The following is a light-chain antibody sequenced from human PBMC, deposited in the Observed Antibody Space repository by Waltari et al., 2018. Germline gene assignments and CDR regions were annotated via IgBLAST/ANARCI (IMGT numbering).Light chain of an antibody. V-gene: IGKV2-28*01. CDR1: QTLLHSSGNTF. CDR3: MQARQTPWT. J-gene: IGKJ1*01. CDR2: LVS. Sequence: DIVMTQSPLPLSVTPGEPASIPCRSSQTLLHSSGNTFLDWYFQKPGQSPQLLIYLVSHRASGVPDRFSGSGSGTDFTLKISRVEAEDVGVYFCMQARQTPWTFGQGTKVEIK.